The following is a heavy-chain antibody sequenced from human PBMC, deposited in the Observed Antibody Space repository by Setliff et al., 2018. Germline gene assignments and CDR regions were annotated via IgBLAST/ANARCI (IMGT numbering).Heavy chain of an antibody. CDR1: GGSISSYY. V-gene: IGHV4-4*07. CDR2: IYIGGSA. CDR3: VRVGREYGESGGFDAFSV. Sequence: PSETLSLTCTVSGGSISSYYWSWIRQPAGKGLEWIGHIYIGGSANYNPSLKSRVTMSVDMSKNLFFLKISSLTTMDTADYYCVRVGREYGESGGFDAFSVWGQGREVTASS. J-gene: IGHJ3*01. D-gene: IGHD4-17*01.